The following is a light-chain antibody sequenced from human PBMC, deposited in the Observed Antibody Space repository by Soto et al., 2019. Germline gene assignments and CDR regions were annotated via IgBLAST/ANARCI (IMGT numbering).Light chain of an antibody. Sequence: EIVMTQSPATLSVYPGERVTLSCGASQGVGSTLAWYRQQPGQAPRLLIYDAYIRATGVPARFSGSGSGTEFTLTISSLQSEDFAVYYCQHYKTWPLAFGGGTKVDNK. V-gene: IGKV3-15*01. CDR2: DAY. CDR3: QHYKTWPLA. J-gene: IGKJ4*01. CDR1: QGVGST.